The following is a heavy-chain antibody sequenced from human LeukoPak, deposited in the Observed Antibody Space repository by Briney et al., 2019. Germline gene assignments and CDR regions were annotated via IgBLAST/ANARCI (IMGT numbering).Heavy chain of an antibody. CDR1: GGSFSGHY. Sequence: SETLSLTCAVYGGSFSGHYWTWIRQSPGKAREGVGEINHRGSAHYAPSLRSRVTISVDTAKNQFSLMLNSVTAADTAVYYCARGVVAGSLGDYSYYMDAWRKGTAVTVSS. CDR2: INHRGSA. CDR3: ARGVVAGSLGDYSYYMDA. J-gene: IGHJ6*03. D-gene: IGHD6-19*01. V-gene: IGHV4-34*01.